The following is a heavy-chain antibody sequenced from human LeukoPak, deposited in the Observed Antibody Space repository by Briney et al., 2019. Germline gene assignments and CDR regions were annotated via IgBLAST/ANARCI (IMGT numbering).Heavy chain of an antibody. CDR2: ISGSGGST. CDR1: GFTFSSYA. CDR3: AKVLGIAAAGTVDY. D-gene: IGHD6-13*01. J-gene: IGHJ4*02. Sequence: GGSLRLSCAASGFTFSSYAMSGVRQAPGKGLEWVSAISGSGGSTYYADSVKGRFTISRDNSKNTLYLQMNSLRAEDTAVYYCAKVLGIAAAGTVDYWGQGTLVTVSS. V-gene: IGHV3-23*01.